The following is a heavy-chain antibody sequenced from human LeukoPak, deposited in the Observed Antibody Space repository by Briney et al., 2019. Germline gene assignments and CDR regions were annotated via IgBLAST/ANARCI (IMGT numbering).Heavy chain of an antibody. Sequence: PGGSLRLSCAASGFTFSSYAMHWVRQAPGKGLEWVAVISYDGSNKYYADSVKGRFTISRDNSKNTLYLQMNSLRAEDTAVYYCARVAVAEFYYFDYWGQGTLVTVSS. CDR3: ARVAVAEFYYFDY. CDR2: ISYDGSNK. D-gene: IGHD6-19*01. CDR1: GFTFSSYA. V-gene: IGHV3-30*04. J-gene: IGHJ4*02.